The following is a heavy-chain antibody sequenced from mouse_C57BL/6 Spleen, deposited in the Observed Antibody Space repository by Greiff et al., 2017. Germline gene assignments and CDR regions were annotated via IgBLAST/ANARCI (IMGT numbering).Heavy chain of an antibody. CDR2: IDPSDSET. V-gene: IGHV1-52*01. D-gene: IGHD2-5*01. CDR3: ASRDSNGDFDY. J-gene: IGHJ2*01. Sequence: VKLQQPGAELVRPGSSVKLSCKASGYTFTSYWMHWVKQRPIQGLEWIGNIDPSDSETHYNQKFKDKATLTVDKSSSTAYMQLSSLTSEDSAVYYCASRDSNGDFDYWGQGTTLTVSS. CDR1: GYTFTSYW.